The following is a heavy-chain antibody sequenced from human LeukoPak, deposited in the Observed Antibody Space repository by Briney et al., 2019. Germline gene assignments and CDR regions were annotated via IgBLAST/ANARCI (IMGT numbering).Heavy chain of an antibody. CDR2: ISYSGRT. J-gene: IGHJ6*02. V-gene: IGHV4-39*01. CDR3: ARKKTGATNGLYV. CDR1: GGTSSSSSYD. D-gene: IGHD1-1*01. Sequence: SETLSLTYTVSGGTSSSSSYDWRWIRQPPGEGPEWIGSISYSGRTHYNPSLKSRVSISVDTSKNQFSLNLSSVTAADTAVYYCARKKTGATNGLYVRGQGATVTVSS.